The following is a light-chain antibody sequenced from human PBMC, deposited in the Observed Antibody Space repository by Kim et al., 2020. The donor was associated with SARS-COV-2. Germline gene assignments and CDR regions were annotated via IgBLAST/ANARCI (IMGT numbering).Light chain of an antibody. Sequence: GQSITLSCTGTSNDVGAYNYVSWYQQHPGKAPKLMIYDVTKRPSGVSDRFSGSKSGNTASLTISGLQAEDEADYYCSSYTSSTTLVFGGGTQLTVL. J-gene: IGLJ3*02. CDR1: SNDVGAYNY. V-gene: IGLV2-14*04. CDR3: SSYTSSTTLV. CDR2: DVT.